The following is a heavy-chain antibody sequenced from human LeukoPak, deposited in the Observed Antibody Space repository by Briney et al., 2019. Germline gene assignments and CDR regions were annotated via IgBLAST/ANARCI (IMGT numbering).Heavy chain of an antibody. Sequence: SETLSLTCAVYGGSFSGYYWSWIRQPPGKGLEWIGEINHSGSTNYNPSLKSRVTISVDTSKNQFSLKLSPVTAADTAVYYCATRSDYDILTGYSYHFDYWGQGTLVTVSS. V-gene: IGHV4-34*01. D-gene: IGHD3-9*01. CDR2: INHSGST. CDR1: GGSFSGYY. CDR3: ATRSDYDILTGYSYHFDY. J-gene: IGHJ4*02.